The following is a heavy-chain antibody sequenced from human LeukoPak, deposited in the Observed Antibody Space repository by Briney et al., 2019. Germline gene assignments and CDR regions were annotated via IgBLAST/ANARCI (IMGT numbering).Heavy chain of an antibody. D-gene: IGHD4-17*01. Sequence: PGGSLRLSCAASGFTFGSYWMSWVRQAPGKGLEWVANIKQDGSEKYYVDSVKGRFTISRDNAKNSLYLQMNSLRAEDTAVYFCARGQTTMTNWGQGTLVTVSS. V-gene: IGHV3-7*03. J-gene: IGHJ4*02. CDR2: IKQDGSEK. CDR3: ARGQTTMTN. CDR1: GFTFGSYW.